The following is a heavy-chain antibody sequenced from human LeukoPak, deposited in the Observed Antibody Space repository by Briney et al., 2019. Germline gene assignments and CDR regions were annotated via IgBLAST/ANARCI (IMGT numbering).Heavy chain of an antibody. CDR3: ARGYSGSPLRYYYYMDV. D-gene: IGHD1-26*01. Sequence: SETLSLTCTVSGGSISSYYWSWIRQPPWKGLEWIGYIYYSGSTNYNPSLKSRVTISVDTSKNQFSLKLSSVTAADTAVYYCARGYSGSPLRYYYYMDVWGKGTTVTVSS. V-gene: IGHV4-59*01. CDR2: IYYSGST. J-gene: IGHJ6*03. CDR1: GGSISSYY.